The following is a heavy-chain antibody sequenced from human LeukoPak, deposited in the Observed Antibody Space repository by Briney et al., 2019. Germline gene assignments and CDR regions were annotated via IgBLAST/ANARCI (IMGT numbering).Heavy chain of an antibody. J-gene: IGHJ4*02. V-gene: IGHV3-64D*06. Sequence: GGSLRLSCSASGFTFSSYAMHWVRQAPGKGLEYVSAISSNGGSTYYADSVKGRFTISRDNSKNTLYLQMSSLRAEDTAVYYCVKVMAEYQLLSGPDYWDQGTLVTVSS. CDR1: GFTFSSYA. CDR2: ISSNGGST. D-gene: IGHD2-2*01. CDR3: VKVMAEYQLLSGPDY.